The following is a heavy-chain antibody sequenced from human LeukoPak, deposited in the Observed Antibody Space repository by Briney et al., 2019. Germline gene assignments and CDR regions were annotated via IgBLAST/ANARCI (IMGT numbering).Heavy chain of an antibody. CDR3: ARDLSYYGSGSYEY. CDR2: INHSGST. CDR1: GGSFSGYY. D-gene: IGHD3-10*01. J-gene: IGHJ4*02. V-gene: IGHV4-34*01. Sequence: PSETLSLTCAVYGGSFSGYYWSWIRQPPGKGLEWIGEINHSGSTNYNPSLKSRVTISVDTSKNQFSLKLSSVTAADTAVYYCARDLSYYGSGSYEYWGQGTLVTVSS.